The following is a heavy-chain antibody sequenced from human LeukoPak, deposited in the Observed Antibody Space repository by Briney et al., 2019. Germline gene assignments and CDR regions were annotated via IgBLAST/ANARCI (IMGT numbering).Heavy chain of an antibody. CDR3: ARAELWSGEFH. J-gene: IGHJ4*02. CDR2: IYYSGST. D-gene: IGHD3-10*01. CDR1: GGSISSGDYY. V-gene: IGHV4-30-4*01. Sequence: SETLSLTCTVSGGSISSGDYYWSWIRQPPGKGLEWIGYIYYSGSTYYNPSLKSRVTISVDTSKNQFSLKLSSVTAADTAVYYCARAELWSGEFHWGQGTLVTVSS.